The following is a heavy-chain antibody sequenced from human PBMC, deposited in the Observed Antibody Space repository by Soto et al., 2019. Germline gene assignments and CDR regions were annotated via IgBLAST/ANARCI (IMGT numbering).Heavy chain of an antibody. V-gene: IGHV1-69*12. D-gene: IGHD3-10*01. CDR2: IIRIFGTP. Sequence: QVQLVQSGGEVKKPGSSVKVSCKASGGTFSSYAINWVRQAPGQGLEWMGGIIRIFGTPDYAQRFQGRVTITADESTSTAYMELSSLRSEDTAVYYCARQGSNEYYYYGMDVWGQGTTVTVSS. CDR1: GGTFSSYA. CDR3: ARQGSNEYYYYGMDV. J-gene: IGHJ6*02.